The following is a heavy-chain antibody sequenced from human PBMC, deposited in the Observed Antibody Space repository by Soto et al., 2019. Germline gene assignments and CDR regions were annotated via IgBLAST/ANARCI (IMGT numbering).Heavy chain of an antibody. CDR3: ARDWAVAGTSWFDP. D-gene: IGHD6-19*01. Sequence: GGSLRLSCAASGFTFSSYGMHWVRQAPGKGLEWVAVIWYDGSNKYYADSVKGRFTISRDNSKNTLYLQMNSLRAEDAAVYYCARDWAVAGTSWFDPWGQGTLVTVS. J-gene: IGHJ5*02. CDR1: GFTFSSYG. V-gene: IGHV3-33*01. CDR2: IWYDGSNK.